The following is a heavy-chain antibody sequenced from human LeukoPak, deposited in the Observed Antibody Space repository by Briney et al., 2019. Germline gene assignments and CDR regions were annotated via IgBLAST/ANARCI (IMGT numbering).Heavy chain of an antibody. V-gene: IGHV1-18*01. CDR1: GYTFTSYG. CDR3: AREVAGRPHPPTN. CDR2: ISAYNGNT. Sequence: GASVKVPCKASGYTFTSYGISWVRQAPGQGLEWMGWISAYNGNTNYAQKLQGRVTVTTDTSTSTAYMELRSLRSDDTAVYYCAREVAGRPHPPTNWGQGTLVTVSS. D-gene: IGHD6-19*01. J-gene: IGHJ4*02.